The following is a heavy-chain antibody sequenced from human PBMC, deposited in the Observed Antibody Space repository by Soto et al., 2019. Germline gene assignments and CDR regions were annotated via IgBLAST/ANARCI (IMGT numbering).Heavy chain of an antibody. J-gene: IGHJ4*02. CDR1: GYTFTGYY. CDR2: INPNSGTP. Sequence: ASVKVSCKASGYTFTGYYMHWVRQAPGQGLEWMGWINPNSGTPYYAQKFKGRVTMTRDTSLGTAYLVLNRLEYDDTAVYYCARSDDLWGPGTLVTVSS. CDR3: ARSDDL. V-gene: IGHV1-2*02.